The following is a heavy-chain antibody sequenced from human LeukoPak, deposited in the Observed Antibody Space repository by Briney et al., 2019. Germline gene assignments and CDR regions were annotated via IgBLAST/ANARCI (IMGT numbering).Heavy chain of an antibody. V-gene: IGHV4-59*01. D-gene: IGHD4-11*01. CDR2: VYYSGST. CDR3: ARVPTVTYYYYYLAV. J-gene: IGHJ6*03. CDR1: GGSISSYY. Sequence: SETLSLTCTVSGGSISSYYWSWVRQPPGKGLEWIGYVYYSGSTNYNPSLKSRVTISVDTSKNQFSLNLRSVTAADTAVYYCARVPTVTYYYYYLAVWGKGTTVTVSS.